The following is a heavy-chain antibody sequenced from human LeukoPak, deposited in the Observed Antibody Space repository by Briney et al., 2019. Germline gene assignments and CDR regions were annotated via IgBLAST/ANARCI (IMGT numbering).Heavy chain of an antibody. CDR1: GFFFSNYW. CDR3: ARDTDDFQGLDT. D-gene: IGHD3-3*01. CDR2: INLDGNGR. Sequence: PGGSLRLSCAASGFFFSNYWMSWVRQAQGKGLEWVANINLDGNGRFYVDSVKGRFTISRDNNKKSVYLQMNSLRAEDTAVYYCARDTDDFQGLDTWGQGTRVTVSS. V-gene: IGHV3-7*01. J-gene: IGHJ3*02.